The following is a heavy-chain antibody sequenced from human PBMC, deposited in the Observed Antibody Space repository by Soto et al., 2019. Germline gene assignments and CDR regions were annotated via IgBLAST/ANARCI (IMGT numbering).Heavy chain of an antibody. V-gene: IGHV4-39*01. CDR2: IYYSGST. CDR1: GGSISSSSYY. CDR3: ARHWDIVVVVAATPGAFDI. J-gene: IGHJ3*02. D-gene: IGHD2-15*01. Sequence: SETLSLTCTVSGGSISSSSYYWGWIRQPPGKGLEWIGSIYYSGSTYYNPSLKGRVTISVDTSKNQFSLKLSSVTAADTAVYYCARHWDIVVVVAATPGAFDIWGQGTMVTVSS.